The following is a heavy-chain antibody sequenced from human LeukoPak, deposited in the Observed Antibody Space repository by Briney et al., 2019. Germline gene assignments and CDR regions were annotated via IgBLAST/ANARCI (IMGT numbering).Heavy chain of an antibody. J-gene: IGHJ6*03. V-gene: IGHV4-31*03. CDR1: GGSISSGGYY. CDR2: IYYSGST. Sequence: SETLSLTCTVSGGSISSGGYYWSWIRQHPGKGLEWIGYIYYSGSTYYNPSLKSRVTISVDTSKNQFSLKLSPVTAADTAVYYCARGRCGGGGSCYYYYYYMDVWGKGTTVTVSS. CDR3: ARGRCGGGGSCYYYYYYMDV. D-gene: IGHD2-15*01.